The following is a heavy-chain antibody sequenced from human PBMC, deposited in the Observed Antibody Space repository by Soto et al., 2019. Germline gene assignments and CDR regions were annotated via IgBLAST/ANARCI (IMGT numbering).Heavy chain of an antibody. CDR1: GYTFTSYG. CDR3: ASDSPPPRE. Sequence: QVPLVQSGAEVKKPGASVKVSCKASGYTFTSYGISWVRQAPGQGLEWMGWISAYNGNINYPQKLQGRVSMTTDTSTSTAYMELRSLRSVDTAMYFCASDSPPPREWGQGTMVTVSS. CDR2: ISAYNGNI. J-gene: IGHJ4*02. V-gene: IGHV1-18*01.